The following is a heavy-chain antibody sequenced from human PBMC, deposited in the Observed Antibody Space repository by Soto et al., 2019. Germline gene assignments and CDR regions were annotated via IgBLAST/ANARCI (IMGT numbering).Heavy chain of an antibody. CDR1: GGSFSGYY. CDR3: ARAIPPIGVVVPAARGRGLNWFDP. Sequence: SETLSLTCAVYGGSFSGYYWSWIRQPPGKGLEWIGEINHSGSTNYNPSLKSRVTISVDTSKNQFSLKLSSVTAADTAVYYCARAIPPIGVVVPAARGRGLNWFDPWGQGTLVTVSS. J-gene: IGHJ5*02. CDR2: INHSGST. D-gene: IGHD2-2*01. V-gene: IGHV4-34*01.